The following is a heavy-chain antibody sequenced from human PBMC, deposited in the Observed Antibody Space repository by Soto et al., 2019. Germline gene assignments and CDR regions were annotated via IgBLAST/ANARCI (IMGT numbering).Heavy chain of an antibody. Sequence: GGSLRLSCAASGFTFSSYAMSWVRQAPGKGLEWVSAISGSGGSTYYADSVKGRFTISRDNSKNTLYPQMNSLRAEDTAVYYCAKGGLCSSTSCYALDYYGMDVWGQGTTVTVSS. J-gene: IGHJ6*02. D-gene: IGHD2-2*01. V-gene: IGHV3-23*01. CDR3: AKGGLCSSTSCYALDYYGMDV. CDR1: GFTFSSYA. CDR2: ISGSGGST.